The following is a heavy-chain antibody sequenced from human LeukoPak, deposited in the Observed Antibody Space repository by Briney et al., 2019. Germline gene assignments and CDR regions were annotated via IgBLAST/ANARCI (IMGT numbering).Heavy chain of an antibody. CDR1: GFAFISYT. V-gene: IGHV3-23*01. Sequence: GGSLRLSCVASGFAFISYTMNWVRQAPGKGLEWVSAISGSGDSTYYADSVKGRFTISRDNSKNTLYLQMNSLRAEDTAVYYCAKSRSSLVRGVLDYWGQGTLVTVSS. J-gene: IGHJ4*02. D-gene: IGHD3-10*01. CDR2: ISGSGDST. CDR3: AKSRSSLVRGVLDY.